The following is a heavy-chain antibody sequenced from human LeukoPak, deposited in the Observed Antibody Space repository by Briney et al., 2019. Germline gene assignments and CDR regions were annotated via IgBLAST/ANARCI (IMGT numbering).Heavy chain of an antibody. D-gene: IGHD3-10*01. Sequence: PSETLSLTCTVSGGSINTASYSWTWIRQPAGKGLEWIGRIYFSGNTDQNPSLKSRVTVSMDSSKNQFSLEMKSVTAADTAVYYCARRTVRGPFYPWGQGTLVTVSS. CDR3: ARRTVRGPFYP. V-gene: IGHV4-61*02. CDR2: IYFSGNT. J-gene: IGHJ5*02. CDR1: GGSINTASYS.